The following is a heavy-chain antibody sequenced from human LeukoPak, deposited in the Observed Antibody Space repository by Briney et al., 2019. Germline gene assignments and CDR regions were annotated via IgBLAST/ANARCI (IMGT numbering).Heavy chain of an antibody. D-gene: IGHD6-19*01. CDR1: GGSISSYY. CDR3: ARDSAVGFDY. V-gene: IGHV4-59*01. J-gene: IGHJ4*02. CDR2: IYYSGIT. Sequence: PSETLSLTCTVSGGSISSYYWSWIRQPPGKGLEWIGYIYYSGITNYNPSLKSRVTISVDTSKNQFSLKLSSVTAADTAFYYCARDSAVGFDYWGQGTLVTVSS.